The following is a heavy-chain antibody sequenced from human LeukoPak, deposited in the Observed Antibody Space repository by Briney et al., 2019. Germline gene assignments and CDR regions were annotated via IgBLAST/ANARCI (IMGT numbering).Heavy chain of an antibody. V-gene: IGHV3-30*04. J-gene: IGHJ4*02. Sequence: PGRSLRLSCAASGCTFSSYAMHWVRQAPGKGLEWVAVISYDGSNKYYADSVKGRFTISRDNSKNTLYLQMNSLRAEDTAVYYCARGFPKSMVRGVTRGVGFDYWGQGTLVTVSS. D-gene: IGHD3-10*01. CDR2: ISYDGSNK. CDR1: GCTFSSYA. CDR3: ARGFPKSMVRGVTRGVGFDY.